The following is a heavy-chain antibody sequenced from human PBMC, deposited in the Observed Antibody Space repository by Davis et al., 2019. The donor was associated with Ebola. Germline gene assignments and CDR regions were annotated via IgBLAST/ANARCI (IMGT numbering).Heavy chain of an antibody. V-gene: IGHV3-11*06. CDR2: ISISSGFT. CDR1: GFSFSDYY. CDR3: ARGPRKMATTNFDY. D-gene: IGHD5-24*01. J-gene: IGHJ4*02. Sequence: GESLKISCAASGFSFSDYYMSWIRQAPGKGLEWVSYISISSGFTNYADSVKGRFTISRDNAKNSLYLQTNSLRAEDTAVYYCARGPRKMATTNFDYWGQGTLVTVSS.